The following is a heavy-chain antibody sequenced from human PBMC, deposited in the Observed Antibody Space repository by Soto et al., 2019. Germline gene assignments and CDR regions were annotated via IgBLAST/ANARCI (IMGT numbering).Heavy chain of an antibody. D-gene: IGHD3-10*01. CDR2: IYYSGST. CDR1: GGSISSGGYY. J-gene: IGHJ4*02. CDR3: ARDGYGSGKNDY. Sequence: QVQLQESGPGLVKPSQTLSLTCTVSGGSISSGGYYWSWIRQHPGKGLEWIGYIYYSGSTHYNPSLQCRXXGXVXXSKNQFSMKLSSVTAADTAVYYCARDGYGSGKNDYGGQGTLVTVSS. V-gene: IGHV4-31*03.